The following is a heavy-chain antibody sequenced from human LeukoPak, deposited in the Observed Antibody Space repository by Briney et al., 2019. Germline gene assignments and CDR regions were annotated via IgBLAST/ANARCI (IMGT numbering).Heavy chain of an antibody. CDR1: GFTFSGYS. Sequence: PGGSLRLSCAASGFTFSGYSMNWVRQAPGKGLEWVSSISSSSSYIYYAVSVKGRFTISRDNAKNSLFLQMNSLRAEDTAVYYCARQNNLLDYWGQGTLVTVSS. J-gene: IGHJ4*02. CDR2: ISSSSSYI. V-gene: IGHV3-21*01. D-gene: IGHD1/OR15-1a*01. CDR3: ARQNNLLDY.